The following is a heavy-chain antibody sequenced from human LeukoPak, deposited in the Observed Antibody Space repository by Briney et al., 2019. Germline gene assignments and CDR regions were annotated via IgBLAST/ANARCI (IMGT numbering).Heavy chain of an antibody. CDR1: GFYFMTYG. CDR3: ARWGRDLDAFDI. CDR2: ISGSGTTI. J-gene: IGHJ3*02. Sequence: GGSLRLSCAASGFYFMTYGMNWVRQAPGKGLEWISCISGSGTTIYYADSVKGRFTISRDNARDSLYLQMNSLRDEDTAVYYCARWGRDLDAFDIWGQGTMVTVSS. D-gene: IGHD3-16*01. V-gene: IGHV3-48*02.